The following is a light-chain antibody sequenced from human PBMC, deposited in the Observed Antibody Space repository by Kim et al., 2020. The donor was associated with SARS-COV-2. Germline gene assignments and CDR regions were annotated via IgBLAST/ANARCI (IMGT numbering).Light chain of an antibody. CDR2: GAS. CDR1: QSVSSN. V-gene: IGKV3-15*01. J-gene: IGKJ2*03. CDR3: QQYNNWPNS. Sequence: SVSPGESAPLSCRASQSVSSNLAWYQQKPGQAPRLLIYGASTRATGIPARFSGSGSGTEFTLTISSLQSEDFAVYYCQQYNNWPNSFGQGTKLEI.